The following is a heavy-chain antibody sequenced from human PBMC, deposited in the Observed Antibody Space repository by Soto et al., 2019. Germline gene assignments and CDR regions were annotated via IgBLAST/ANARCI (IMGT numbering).Heavy chain of an antibody. CDR1: GFTFSSYG. D-gene: IGHD3-9*01. CDR2: ISYDGSNK. J-gene: IGHJ6*02. CDR3: AKDAPRYFDWLFNTVYYYYGMDV. Sequence: GGSLRLSCAASGFTFSSYGIHWVRQAPGKGLEWVAVISYDGSNKYYADSVKGRFTISRDNSKNTLYLQMNSLRAEDTAVYYCAKDAPRYFDWLFNTVYYYYGMDVWGQGTTVTVSS. V-gene: IGHV3-30*18.